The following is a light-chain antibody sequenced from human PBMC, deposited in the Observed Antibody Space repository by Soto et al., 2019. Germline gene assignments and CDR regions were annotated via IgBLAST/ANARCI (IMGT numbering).Light chain of an antibody. CDR1: QSINYL. CDR2: AAS. CDR3: QHQNSCWA. J-gene: IGKJ1*01. V-gene: IGKV1-5*01. Sequence: NRMTKSHITMSESVGEGKDSRCRANQSINYLLAWCQQKPGKAPKLLIYAASTLESGVPSRFCCRASGRIRARSAGSPLLHNRASYLCQHQNSCWAFGQGTKVDIK.